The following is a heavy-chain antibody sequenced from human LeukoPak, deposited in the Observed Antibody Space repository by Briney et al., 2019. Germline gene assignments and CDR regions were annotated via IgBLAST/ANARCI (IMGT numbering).Heavy chain of an antibody. CDR1: GYTFTSYY. J-gene: IGHJ4*02. D-gene: IGHD2-2*02. CDR2: INPSGGST. Sequence: ASVKVSCKASGYTFTSYYMHWGRQAPGQGLEWMGIINPSGGSTSYAQKFQGRVTMTRDTSTSTVYMELSSLRSEDTAVYYCARDGGYCSSTSCYTAYYFDYWGQGTLVTVSS. CDR3: ARDGGYCSSTSCYTAYYFDY. V-gene: IGHV1-46*01.